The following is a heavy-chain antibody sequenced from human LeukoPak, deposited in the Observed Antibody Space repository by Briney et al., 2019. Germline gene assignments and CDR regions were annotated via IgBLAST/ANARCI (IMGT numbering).Heavy chain of an antibody. Sequence: GGSLRLSCAASGFTFSNSWMSWVRQAPGKGLEWVATIKPDGSAQYYVDSVKGRFTISRDNAKNSLFLQINSLRAEDTAVYYCARLGDEDTVDYWGQGTLVTVSS. CDR1: GFTFSNSW. CDR2: IKPDGSAQ. J-gene: IGHJ4*02. V-gene: IGHV3-7*01. CDR3: ARLGDEDTVDY. D-gene: IGHD3-16*01.